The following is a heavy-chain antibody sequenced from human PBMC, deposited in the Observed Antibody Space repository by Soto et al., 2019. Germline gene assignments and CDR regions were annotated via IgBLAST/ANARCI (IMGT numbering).Heavy chain of an antibody. D-gene: IGHD6-13*01. V-gene: IGHV1-46*01. CDR1: GYTFTSYY. CDR2: INPSGGST. CDR3: ARDPVPFHRSSWYGGHYFHY. Sequence: ASVKVSCKASGYTFTSYYMHWVRQAPGQGLEWMGIINPSGGSTSYAQKFQGRVTMTRDTSTSTVYMELSSLRSEDTAVYYCARDPVPFHRSSWYGGHYFHYSGQGALVTVYS. J-gene: IGHJ4*02.